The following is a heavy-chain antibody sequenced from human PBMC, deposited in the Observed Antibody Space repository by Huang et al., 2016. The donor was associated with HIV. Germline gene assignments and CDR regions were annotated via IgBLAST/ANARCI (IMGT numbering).Heavy chain of an antibody. CDR3: ARDPRIQSWLNFFDY. J-gene: IGHJ4*02. V-gene: IGHV3-74*01. CDR2: INSDGSST. D-gene: IGHD3-22*01. Sequence: EVQLVESGGGLVQPGGSLRLSCAASGFSISSSWMHWVRQAPGKGLVWVSRINSDGSSTSYADSVKGRFTISRDNAKNTLYLQMNSLRAEDTAVYYCARDPRIQSWLNFFDYWGQGTLVSVSS. CDR1: GFSISSSW.